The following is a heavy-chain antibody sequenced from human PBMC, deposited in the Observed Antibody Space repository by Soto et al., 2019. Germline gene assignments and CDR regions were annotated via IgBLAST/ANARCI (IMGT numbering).Heavy chain of an antibody. CDR3: ARRARPDFYYMDV. CDR1: GFPLIGYA. CDR2: ISSNGVGT. V-gene: IGHV3-64*01. J-gene: IGHJ6*03. D-gene: IGHD6-6*01. Sequence: GGSLRVSCAASGFPLIGYAMGLVRPAPGKGLEYVSGISSNGVGTYYANSVQGRFTISRDNSKNTVYLQMGSLRPEDMAVYYCARRARPDFYYMDVWGNGTTVTVSS.